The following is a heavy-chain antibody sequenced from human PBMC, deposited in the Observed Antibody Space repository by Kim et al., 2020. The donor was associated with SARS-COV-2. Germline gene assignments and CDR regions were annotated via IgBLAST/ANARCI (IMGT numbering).Heavy chain of an antibody. CDR1: GYTFTSYA. Sequence: ASVKVSCKASGYTFTSYAMHWVRQAPGQRLEWMGWINAGNGNTKYSRKFQGRVTITRDTSASTAYMELSSLRSEDTAVYYCAREGDGYNYTPDYWGQGTLVTVSS. CDR2: INAGNGNT. V-gene: IGHV1-3*01. D-gene: IGHD5-12*01. J-gene: IGHJ4*02. CDR3: AREGDGYNYTPDY.